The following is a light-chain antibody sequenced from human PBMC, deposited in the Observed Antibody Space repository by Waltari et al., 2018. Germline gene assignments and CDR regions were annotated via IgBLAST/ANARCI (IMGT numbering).Light chain of an antibody. CDR3: CSYANNRPRV. CDR2: EGY. CDR1: SSDVGSYNL. V-gene: IGLV2-23*01. Sequence: QSALTQPASVSGSPGQSITIPCTGTSSDVGSYNLGSWYQQPPGKAPKLIIYEGYKRPSGVSNRFSGSKSGDTASLTISGVQAEDEADYYCCSYANNRPRVFGGGTKLTVL. J-gene: IGLJ3*02.